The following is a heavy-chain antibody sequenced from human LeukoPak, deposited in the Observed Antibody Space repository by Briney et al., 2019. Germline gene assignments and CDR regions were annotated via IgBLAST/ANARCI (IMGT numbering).Heavy chain of an antibody. CDR1: GGSFSGYY. J-gene: IGHJ4*02. Sequence: SETLSLTCAVYGGSFSGYYWSWIRQPPGKGLEWIGEINHSGSTNYNPSLKSRVTISVDTSKNQFSLKLSSVTAADTAVYYCARGLVGDILTGYYNSPNFDYWGQGTLVTVSS. CDR3: ARGLVGDILTGYYNSPNFDY. D-gene: IGHD3-9*01. CDR2: INHSGST. V-gene: IGHV4-34*01.